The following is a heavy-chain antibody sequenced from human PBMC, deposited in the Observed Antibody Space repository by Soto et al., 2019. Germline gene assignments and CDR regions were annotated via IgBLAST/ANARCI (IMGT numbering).Heavy chain of an antibody. CDR3: AKHRDCSSVTCPTVHLFDG. J-gene: IGHJ5*02. Sequence: PGGCLRLSCASSGVTFSTYSMTWVRQAPGKGLEWVSTVTGNSGLTFYADAVKGRSTISRDNSKNSLYLQLSSLTAEDTAVYYCAKHRDCSSVTCPTVHLFDGWGQGTLVTVSS. D-gene: IGHD2-2*01. V-gene: IGHV3-23*01. CDR1: GVTFSTYS. CDR2: VTGNSGLT.